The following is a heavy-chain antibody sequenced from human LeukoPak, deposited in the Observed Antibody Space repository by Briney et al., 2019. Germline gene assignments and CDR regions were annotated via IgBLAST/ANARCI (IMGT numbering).Heavy chain of an antibody. Sequence: ASVKVSCKASGYTFTSYYMHWVRQAPGQGLEWMGIINPSGGSTSYAQKFQGRVTMTRDMSTSTVYMELSSLRSEDTAVYYCARDPQSPYDSSGSDDAFDIWGQGTMVTVSS. CDR2: INPSGGST. CDR3: ARDPQSPYDSSGSDDAFDI. D-gene: IGHD3-22*01. J-gene: IGHJ3*02. CDR1: GYTFTSYY. V-gene: IGHV1-46*01.